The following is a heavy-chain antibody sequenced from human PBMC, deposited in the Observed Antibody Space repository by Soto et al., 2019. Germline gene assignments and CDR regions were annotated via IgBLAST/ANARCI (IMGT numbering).Heavy chain of an antibody. V-gene: IGHV1-3*04. Sequence: ASVKVSCKASGYGFTTHAMIWVRQAPGQRPEWMGWINTGNGNTRYSPKFQGRVNITRDTSASTAYMELSSLKSEDTAVYYCARGEQLYHYYYGMDVWGQGSTVTV. CDR1: GYGFTTHA. CDR2: INTGNGNT. J-gene: IGHJ6*02. CDR3: ARGEQLYHYYYGMDV.